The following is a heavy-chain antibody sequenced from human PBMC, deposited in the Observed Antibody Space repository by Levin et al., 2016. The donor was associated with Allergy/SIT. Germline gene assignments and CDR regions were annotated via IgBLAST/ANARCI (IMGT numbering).Heavy chain of an antibody. D-gene: IGHD1-7*01. J-gene: IGHJ4*02. Sequence: WIRQPPGKGLEWVGRSRNKAKSYTTEYAASVKGRFTISRDDSKNSLYLQMDSLKTEDTAVYYCARVGTTPRNHYFDYWGQGTLVTVSS. CDR3: ARVGTTPRNHYFDY. V-gene: IGHV3-72*01. CDR2: SRNKAKSYTT.